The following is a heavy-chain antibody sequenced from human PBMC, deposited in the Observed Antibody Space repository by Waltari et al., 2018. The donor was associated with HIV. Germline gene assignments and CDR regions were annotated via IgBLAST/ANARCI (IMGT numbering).Heavy chain of an antibody. CDR3: ARRRAQGDFDY. J-gene: IGHJ4*02. V-gene: IGHV4-38-2*01. CDR2: TSYSEGT. D-gene: IGHD1-26*01. CDR1: GYSLSRGYN. Sequence: QVQLQESGPGLVKPSETLSLICAVSGYSLSRGYNWGWIRQPPGVGLEWIGSTSYSEGTYYNPSLRSRVTISLDTSKNQFSLNLNAVTAADTAVYFCARRRAQGDFDYWGQGTLVTVSS.